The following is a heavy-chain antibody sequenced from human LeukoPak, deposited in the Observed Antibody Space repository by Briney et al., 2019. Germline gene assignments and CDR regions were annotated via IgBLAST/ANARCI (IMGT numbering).Heavy chain of an antibody. CDR3: AKVLLRFLESLVY. J-gene: IGHJ4*02. CDR1: GFTFSNYA. CDR2: IAGDGGSP. D-gene: IGHD3-3*01. Sequence: GGSLRLSCVASGFTFSNYAMNWVRQAPGKGLEWVSGIAGDGGSPCYTDSVKGRFTISRDNSKNTLYLQMNSLSAEDTAIYYCAKVLLRFLESLVYWGQGSLVTVSS. V-gene: IGHV3-23*01.